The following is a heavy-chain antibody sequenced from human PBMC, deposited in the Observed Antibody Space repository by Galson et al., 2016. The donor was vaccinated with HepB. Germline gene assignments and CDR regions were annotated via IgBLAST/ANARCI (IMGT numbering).Heavy chain of an antibody. Sequence: SVKVSCKASGGTFSGYPINWVRQAPGQGLEWMGWISAYNGNTNYAQKLQGRVTMTTDTSTSTAYMELRSLRSDDTAVYYCARDRVWGSYGIWGQGTMVTVSS. V-gene: IGHV1-18*01. D-gene: IGHD3-16*01. CDR3: ARDRVWGSYGI. J-gene: IGHJ3*02. CDR1: GGTFSGYP. CDR2: ISAYNGNT.